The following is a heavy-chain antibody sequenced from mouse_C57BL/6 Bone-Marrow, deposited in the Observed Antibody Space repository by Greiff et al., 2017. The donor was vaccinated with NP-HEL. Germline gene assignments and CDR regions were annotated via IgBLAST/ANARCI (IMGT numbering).Heavy chain of an antibody. J-gene: IGHJ2*01. Sequence: EVQLQQSGPVLVKPGASVKMSCKASGYTFTDYYMNWVKQSHGKSLEWIGVINPYNGGTSYNQKFKGKATLTVDKSSSTAYMELNSLTSEDSAVYYCAREGGFLASDYWGQGTTLTVSS. CDR1: GYTFTDYY. V-gene: IGHV1-19*01. CDR3: AREGGFLASDY. CDR2: INPYNGGT.